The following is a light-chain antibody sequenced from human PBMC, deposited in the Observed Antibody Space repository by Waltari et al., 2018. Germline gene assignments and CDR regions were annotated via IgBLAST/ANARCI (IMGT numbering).Light chain of an antibody. V-gene: IGKV1-12*01. CDR2: GAS. J-gene: IGKJ1*01. CDR1: QYVGSW. Sequence: DIQMTQSPSSVSASVGDRVTITCRASQYVGSWLAWYQQEPGKTPKLLIYGASVLQSGVPSRFSASGYGTDFTLTISSLQPEDFATYYCQQASNFPRTFGQGTRVEV. CDR3: QQASNFPRT.